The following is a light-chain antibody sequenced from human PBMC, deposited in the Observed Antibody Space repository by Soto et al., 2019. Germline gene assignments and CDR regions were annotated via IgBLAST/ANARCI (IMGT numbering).Light chain of an antibody. Sequence: EIVMTQSPATLSVSPGERATLSCRASQNVNSNLAWYQQKPGQAPRLLIYVASTSATGIPARFSGSGSGTEFTLTISSLQSEDFAVYYCQQYNNWPPGTFGQGTKVDIK. CDR1: QNVNSN. V-gene: IGKV3-15*01. J-gene: IGKJ1*01. CDR3: QQYNNWPPGT. CDR2: VAS.